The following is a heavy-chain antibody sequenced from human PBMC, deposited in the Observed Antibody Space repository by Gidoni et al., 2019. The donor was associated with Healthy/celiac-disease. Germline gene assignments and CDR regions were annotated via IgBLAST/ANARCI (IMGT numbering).Heavy chain of an antibody. CDR2: ISYSGST. CDR3: ARLSWYFDL. J-gene: IGHJ2*01. V-gene: IGHV4-39*01. Sequence: QLQLQESGPGLVKPSETLSLTCTVSGGSISISSYYWGWIRQPPGKGLEWIGSISYSGSTYYNPSLKCRVTISVDTSKNQFSLKLSSVTAADTAVYYCARLSWYFDLWGRGTLVTVYS. CDR1: GGSISISSYY.